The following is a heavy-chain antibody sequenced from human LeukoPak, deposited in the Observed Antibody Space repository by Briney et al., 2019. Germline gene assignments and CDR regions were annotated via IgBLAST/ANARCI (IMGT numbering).Heavy chain of an antibody. D-gene: IGHD2-21*02. CDR1: GFTFSRYW. V-gene: IGHV3-7*01. CDR3: ARDGPAIVVVTAITRNDAFDI. J-gene: IGHJ3*02. Sequence: GGSLRLSCAASGFTFSRYWMSWVRQAPGKGLEWVANIKQDGSEKYHVHSVKGRFTLSRDNAKNSLYLQMNSLRAEDTAVYYCARDGPAIVVVTAITRNDAFDIWGQGTMVTVSS. CDR2: IKQDGSEK.